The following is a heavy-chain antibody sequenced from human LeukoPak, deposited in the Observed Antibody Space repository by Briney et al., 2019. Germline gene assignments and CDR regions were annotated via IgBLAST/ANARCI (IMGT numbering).Heavy chain of an antibody. CDR1: GFTFSNFW. CDR3: ARAMY. J-gene: IGHJ4*02. CDR2: IFSDGTST. Sequence: GGSLRLSCAASGFTFSNFWMHWVRQAPGKGLMWVAQIFSDGTSTTYADSVKGRFTISRDNSKNTLYLQMNILRAEDTAVYYCARAMYWGQGTLVTVSS. D-gene: IGHD3-10*02. V-gene: IGHV3-74*03.